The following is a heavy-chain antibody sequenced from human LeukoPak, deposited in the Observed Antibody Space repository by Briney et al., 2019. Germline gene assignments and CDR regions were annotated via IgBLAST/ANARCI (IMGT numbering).Heavy chain of an antibody. Sequence: SGGSLRLSCAASGLTFSSYWMSWVRQAPGKGLEWVANIKQDGSEKYYVDSVKGRFTISRDNAKNSLYLQMNSLRAEDTAVYYCARDLGFAADYWGQGTLVTVSS. CDR2: IKQDGSEK. CDR1: GLTFSSYW. J-gene: IGHJ4*02. V-gene: IGHV3-7*01. D-gene: IGHD6-25*01. CDR3: ARDLGFAADY.